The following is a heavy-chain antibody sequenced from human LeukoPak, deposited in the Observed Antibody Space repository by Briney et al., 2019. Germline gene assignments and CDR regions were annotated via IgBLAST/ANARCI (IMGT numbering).Heavy chain of an antibody. CDR1: GFTFSSYA. CDR2: LSGSGSGT. D-gene: IGHD1-1*01. CDR3: AKDWSTGSFDY. V-gene: IGHV3-23*01. J-gene: IGHJ4*02. Sequence: GGSLRLSCAASGFTFSSYAMSWVRQAPGKGLKWVSGLSGSGSGTYYADSVKGRFTISRDNSKNTLYLQMNSLRAEDTAVYYCAKDWSTGSFDYWGQGTLVTVSS.